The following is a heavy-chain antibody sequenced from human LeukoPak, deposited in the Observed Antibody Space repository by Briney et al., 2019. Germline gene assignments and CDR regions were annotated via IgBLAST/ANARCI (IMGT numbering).Heavy chain of an antibody. CDR2: IYYSGST. CDR3: AREYWNDY. V-gene: IGHV4-59*01. J-gene: IGHJ4*02. Sequence: SETLSLTCTVSGGSINGYYWSWIRQPPGKGLEWIEYIYYSGSTNYNPSLKSRVTTSVDTSKNQFSLKLSSVTAADTAVYYCAREYWNDYWGQGSLVTVSS. D-gene: IGHD1-1*01. CDR1: GGSINGYY.